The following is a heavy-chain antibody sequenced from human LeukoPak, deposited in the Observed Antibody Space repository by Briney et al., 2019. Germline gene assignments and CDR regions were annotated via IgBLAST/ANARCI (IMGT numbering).Heavy chain of an antibody. V-gene: IGHV2-5*01. D-gene: IGHD1-26*01. J-gene: IGHJ4*02. Sequence: SGPTLLNPTPTLTLTFTFSGFSLSTSGVGVGWIRQPPGKVLEWLALIYWNDDKRYSPSLKSRLTITKDTSKNQVVLTMTNMDPVDTATYYCAHAVGATTRAVWDYWGQGTLVTVSS. CDR2: IYWNDDK. CDR3: AHAVGATTRAVWDY. CDR1: GFSLSTSGVG.